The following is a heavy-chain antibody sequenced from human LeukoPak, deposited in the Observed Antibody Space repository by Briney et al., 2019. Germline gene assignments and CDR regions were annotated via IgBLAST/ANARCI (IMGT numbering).Heavy chain of an antibody. V-gene: IGHV3-21*01. J-gene: IGHJ5*02. CDR1: GFTFSSYS. Sequence: GGSLRLSCAASGFTFSSYSMNWVRQAPGKGLEWVSSISRSSSYIYYADSVKGRFTISRDNAKNSLYLQMNSLRAEDTAVYYCAREDCSSTSCSANWFDPWGQGTLVTVSS. CDR2: ISRSSSYI. CDR3: AREDCSSTSCSANWFDP. D-gene: IGHD2-2*01.